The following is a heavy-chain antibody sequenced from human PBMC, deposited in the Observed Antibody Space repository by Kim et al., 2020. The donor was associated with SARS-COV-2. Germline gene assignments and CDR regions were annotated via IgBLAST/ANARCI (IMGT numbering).Heavy chain of an antibody. V-gene: IGHV3-74*01. CDR1: GFTFSNYW. J-gene: IGHJ4*02. CDR2: IYTDGSNT. CDR3: VRGRATTGYYFDY. Sequence: GGSLRLFCAASGFTFSNYWMHWVRQAPGKGLVWVSRIYTDGSNTIYADSVKGRLTISRDNAKNTLYLQMNSLRAEDTAVYYCVRGRATTGYYFDYWGQGTLVTVSS.